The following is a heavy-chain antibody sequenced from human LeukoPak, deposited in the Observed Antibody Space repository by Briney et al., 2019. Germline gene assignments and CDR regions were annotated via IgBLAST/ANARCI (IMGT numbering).Heavy chain of an antibody. CDR2: IRYDGSKK. J-gene: IGHJ3*02. CDR3: AKDLCSSSSCYLDI. CDR1: GFSFNNHG. V-gene: IGHV3-30*02. D-gene: IGHD2-2*01. Sequence: AGGSLRLSCAASGFSFNNHGMHWVRRAPGRGLEWVAFIRYDGSKKYYADSVKGRFTISRDNSKNTLYLQVNSLRVEDTAVYYCAKDLCSSSSCYLDIWGQGAMVTVSS.